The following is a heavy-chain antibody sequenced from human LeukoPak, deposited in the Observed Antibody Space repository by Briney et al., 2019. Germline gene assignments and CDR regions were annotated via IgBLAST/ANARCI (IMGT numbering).Heavy chain of an antibody. V-gene: IGHV3-21*01. J-gene: IGHJ4*02. CDR3: AKDIT. CDR1: EFSFSSYS. D-gene: IGHD3-3*01. Sequence: GGSLRLSCAASEFSFSSYSLNWVRQAPGKGLEWVSSISSAGTNIYYADSVKGRFSISRDNAKNSVYLQMNSLRAEDTAVYYCAKDITWGQGTLVTVSS. CDR2: ISSAGTNI.